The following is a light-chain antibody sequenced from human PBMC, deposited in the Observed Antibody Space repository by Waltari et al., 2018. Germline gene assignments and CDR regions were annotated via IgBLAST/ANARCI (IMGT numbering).Light chain of an antibody. CDR1: QTLNSNY. Sequence: EIVLTQSPGTLSLSAGERATLFCKASQTLNSNYLAWYQQKPVQSPGLIIFGASRRATVIPDRFSGSGSGTDFTLTISRLETEDSALYYCQQYGSSPYSFGQGARVEIK. V-gene: IGKV3-20*01. J-gene: IGKJ2*01. CDR2: GAS. CDR3: QQYGSSPYS.